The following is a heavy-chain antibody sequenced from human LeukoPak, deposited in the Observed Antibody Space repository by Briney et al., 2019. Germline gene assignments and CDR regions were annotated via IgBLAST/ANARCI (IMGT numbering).Heavy chain of an antibody. CDR2: MNPNSGNT. J-gene: IGHJ4*02. Sequence: GASVKVSCKASGYTFTSYGISWVRQAPGQGLEWMGWMNPNSGNTGYAQKFQGRVTITRNTSISTAYMELSSLRSEDTAVYYCGRGAKIEKWELIDYWGQGTLVTVSS. D-gene: IGHD1-26*01. CDR1: GYTFTSYG. CDR3: GRGAKIEKWELIDY. V-gene: IGHV1-8*03.